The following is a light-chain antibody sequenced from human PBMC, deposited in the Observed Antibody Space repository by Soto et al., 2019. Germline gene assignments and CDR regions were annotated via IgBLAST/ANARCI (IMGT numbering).Light chain of an antibody. CDR2: AAS. Sequence: IQLTQSPSSLSASVGDRVTITCRASQGISSYLAWYQQKPGKAPKLLIYAASTLQSGVPSRFSGSGSGTDFTLTINSLQPKDFATYYCQQLNSYPLTFGQGTKVEIK. CDR3: QQLNSYPLT. V-gene: IGKV1-9*01. J-gene: IGKJ1*01. CDR1: QGISSY.